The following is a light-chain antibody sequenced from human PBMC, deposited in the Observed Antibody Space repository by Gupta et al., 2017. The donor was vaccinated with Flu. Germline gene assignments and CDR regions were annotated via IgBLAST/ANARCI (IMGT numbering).Light chain of an antibody. CDR3: CVSFKGGFV. V-gene: IGLV2-23*01. CDR2: EDS. Sequence: QSALTQPASVSGSPGESITVSCSGANDDIGTYRRVSWYQQHPGKAPKLIIFEDSQRPSGISSRFSGSKSGNPASLTIPSLRTEDEVDYFCCVSFKGGFVFGEGTQVSVL. J-gene: IGLJ1*01. CDR1: NDDIGTYRR.